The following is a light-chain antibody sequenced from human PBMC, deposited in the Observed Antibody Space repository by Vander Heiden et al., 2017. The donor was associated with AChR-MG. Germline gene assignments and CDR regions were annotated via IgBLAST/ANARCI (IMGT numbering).Light chain of an antibody. CDR2: RNN. CDR1: RNTVGDLVGDQA. CDR3: TAWDTSLSAGV. V-gene: IGLV10-54*02. Sequence: SLICTGHRNTVGDLVGDQAVICLQQYQGHPPTLLSYRNNNRPSGISERFSASRSGNTASLTITGLQAEDEADYYCTAWDTSLSAGVFGGGTKLTVL. J-gene: IGLJ3*02.